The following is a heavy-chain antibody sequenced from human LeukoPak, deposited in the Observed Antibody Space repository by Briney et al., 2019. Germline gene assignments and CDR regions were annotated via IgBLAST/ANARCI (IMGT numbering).Heavy chain of an antibody. Sequence: GGSLRLSCAASGFTFSGYEMSWVRQAPGKGLEWVSVIYSGGSTYYADSVKGRFTISRDNSKNTLYLQMNSLRAEDTAVYYCARQPTYYYDSSGYYPWGQGTLVTVSS. CDR2: IYSGGST. V-gene: IGHV3-66*04. CDR3: ARQPTYYYDSSGYYP. CDR1: GFTFSGYE. D-gene: IGHD3-22*01. J-gene: IGHJ5*02.